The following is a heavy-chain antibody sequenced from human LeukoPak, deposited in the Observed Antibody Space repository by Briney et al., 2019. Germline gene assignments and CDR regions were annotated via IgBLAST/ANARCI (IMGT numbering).Heavy chain of an antibody. CDR1: GGSFSGYY. V-gene: IGHV4-34*01. J-gene: IGHJ4*02. Sequence: PSETLSLTCAVYGGSFSGYYWSWIRHPPGKGLEWIGEINHSGSTYYNPSLKSRVTISVDTSKNQFSLKLSSVTAADTAVYYCARADSYGVYFDYWGQGTLVTVSS. D-gene: IGHD5-18*01. CDR3: ARADSYGVYFDY. CDR2: INHSGST.